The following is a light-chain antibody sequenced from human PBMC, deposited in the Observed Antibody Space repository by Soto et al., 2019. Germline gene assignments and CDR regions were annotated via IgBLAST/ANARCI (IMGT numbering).Light chain of an antibody. CDR2: GSS. J-gene: IGKJ2*01. Sequence: EVVLTQSPGTLSLSPGERATLSCRASQSVSTNYLAWYQQKPGQSPKLLIFGSSDRATGIPDRFSGSGSGTDFTLTISSLEPEDFAVYYCHQYGSSPPYTFGQGTKLEIK. CDR1: QSVSTNY. V-gene: IGKV3-20*01. CDR3: HQYGSSPPYT.